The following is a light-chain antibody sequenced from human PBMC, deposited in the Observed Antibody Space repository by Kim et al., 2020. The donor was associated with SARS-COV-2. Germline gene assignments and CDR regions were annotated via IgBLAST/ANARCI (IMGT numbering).Light chain of an antibody. J-gene: IGLJ3*02. Sequence: GQRVTISCSGSSSNVGHHFVNWYQQLPGPAPKVFIYNDNPRPSGVPDRCSGSRSGTSASLAISGLQSEDEADYYCATWDVTLNGWVFGGGTQLTVL. CDR1: SSNVGHHF. V-gene: IGLV1-44*01. CDR3: ATWDVTLNGWV. CDR2: NDN.